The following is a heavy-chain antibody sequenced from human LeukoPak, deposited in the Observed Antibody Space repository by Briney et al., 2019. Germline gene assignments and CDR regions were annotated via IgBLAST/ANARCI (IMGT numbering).Heavy chain of an antibody. V-gene: IGHV3-23*01. J-gene: IGHJ4*02. CDR1: GFTFSSYS. CDR2: ISGSGGGGST. D-gene: IGHD3-3*01. CDR3: AFSFTIFGVAPEY. Sequence: PGGSLRLSCAASGFTFSSYSMNWVRQAPGKGLEWVSTISGSGGGGSTYYADSVKGRFTISRDNSKNTLYLQMNSLRAEDTAVYYCAFSFTIFGVAPEYWGQGTLVTISS.